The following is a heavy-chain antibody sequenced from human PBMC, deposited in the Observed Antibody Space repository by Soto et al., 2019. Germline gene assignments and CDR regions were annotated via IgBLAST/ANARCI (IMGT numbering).Heavy chain of an antibody. CDR1: GLTFTTFG. J-gene: IGHJ6*03. D-gene: IGHD3-10*01. CDR2: GGSGGRR. CDR3: VKFRGRAYPYYYMDV. V-gene: IGHV3-23*01. Sequence: DVQLLESGGGLVQWGGSLRLPCATSGLTFTTFGRPWSRRAPGKGLEWVSYGGSGGRRYYAESVKGRFTISRDNSKNTLSLEMNSLRAEDTATYYCVKFRGRAYPYYYMDVWGKGTTVTVSS.